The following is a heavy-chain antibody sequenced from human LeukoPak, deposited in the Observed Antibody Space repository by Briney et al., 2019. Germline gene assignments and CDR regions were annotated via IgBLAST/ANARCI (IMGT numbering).Heavy chain of an antibody. Sequence: SETLSLTCTVSGGSISSYYWSWIRQPAGKGLEWIGRIYTSGSTNYNPSLKSRVTMSVDTSKNQFSLKLSSVTAADTAVYYCARDKKGSYSSGWSGYYYYYMDVWGKGTTVTVSS. CDR1: GGSISSYY. D-gene: IGHD6-19*01. CDR3: ARDKKGSYSSGWSGYYYYYMDV. V-gene: IGHV4-4*07. CDR2: IYTSGST. J-gene: IGHJ6*03.